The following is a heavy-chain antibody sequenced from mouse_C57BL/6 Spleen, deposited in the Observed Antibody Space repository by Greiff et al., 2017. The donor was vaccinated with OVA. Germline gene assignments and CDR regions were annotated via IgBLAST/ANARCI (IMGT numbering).Heavy chain of an antibody. CDR1: GFTFSSYG. CDR2: ISSGGSYT. Sequence: EVHLVESGGDLVKPGGSLKLSCAASGFTFSSYGMSWVRQTPDKRLEWVATISSGGSYTYYPDSVKGRFTISRDNAKNTLYLQMSSLKSEDTAMYYCARVYGSSPYYFDYWGQGTTLTVSS. CDR3: ARVYGSSPYYFDY. V-gene: IGHV5-6*01. J-gene: IGHJ2*01. D-gene: IGHD1-1*01.